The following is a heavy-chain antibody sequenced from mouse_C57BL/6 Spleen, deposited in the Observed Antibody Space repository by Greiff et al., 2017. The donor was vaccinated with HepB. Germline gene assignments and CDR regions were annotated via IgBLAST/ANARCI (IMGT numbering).Heavy chain of an antibody. CDR2: IDPETGGT. Sequence: QVQLKQSGAELVRPGASVTLSCKASGYTFTDYEMPWVKQTPVHGLEWIGAIDPETGGTAYNQKFKGKAILTADKSSSTAYMELSSLTSEDSAVYYCTSKRTYDGYSCAMDYWGQGTSVTVSS. V-gene: IGHV1-15*01. D-gene: IGHD2-3*01. CDR1: GYTFTDYE. CDR3: TSKRTYDGYSCAMDY. J-gene: IGHJ4*01.